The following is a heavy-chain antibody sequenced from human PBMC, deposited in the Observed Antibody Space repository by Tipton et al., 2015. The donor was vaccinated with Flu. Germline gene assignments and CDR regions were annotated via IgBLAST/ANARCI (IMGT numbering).Heavy chain of an antibody. CDR1: GGSFSGYY. CDR2: INHSGST. J-gene: IGHJ4*02. CDR3: TRSLRNSSGSPGY. V-gene: IGHV4-34*01. D-gene: IGHD3-22*01. Sequence: LRLSCAVYGGSFSGYYWSWIRQPPGKGLEWIGEINHSGSTYYSPSLKSRVTISADTSNNQFSLRLSSVTAADTAMYYCTRSLRNSSGSPGYWGQGTLVIVSS.